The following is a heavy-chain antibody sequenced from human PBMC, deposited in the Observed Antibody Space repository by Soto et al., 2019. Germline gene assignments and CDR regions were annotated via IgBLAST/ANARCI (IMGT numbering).Heavy chain of an antibody. CDR1: GFIFSNYH. CDR3: TRQNIEHSSGWYP. Sequence: DVPLVESGGGLVQPGGSLRLSCAASGFIFSNYHMNWVRQAPGKGLEWVSYIRNSGNTIYYANSVKGRFTISRDNAKGSLYLQMNSLRDEDTAVYYCTRQNIEHSSGWYPWGQGTLVTVSS. CDR2: IRNSGNTI. D-gene: IGHD6-13*01. J-gene: IGHJ5*02. V-gene: IGHV3-48*02.